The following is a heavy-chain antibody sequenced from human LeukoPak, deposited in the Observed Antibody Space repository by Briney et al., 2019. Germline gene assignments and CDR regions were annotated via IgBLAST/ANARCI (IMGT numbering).Heavy chain of an antibody. CDR3: ARGSGSSWYSLY. CDR2: IKQDGSEK. CDR1: GLTFSSYW. V-gene: IGHV3-7*01. Sequence: GGSLRLSCAASGLTFSSYWMSWVRQAPGKGLEWVANIKQDGSEKYYVASVKGRFTTSRDNANTSLYLQMNSLRAEDTAVYYCARGSGSSWYSLYWGQGTLVTVSS. J-gene: IGHJ4*02. D-gene: IGHD6-13*01.